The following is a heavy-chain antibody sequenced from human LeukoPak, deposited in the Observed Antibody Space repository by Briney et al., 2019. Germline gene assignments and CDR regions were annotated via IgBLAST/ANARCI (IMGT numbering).Heavy chain of an antibody. Sequence: PSETLSLTCDVSDYSISSGNYWGWIRQPPGKALEWIGSVYHSGSTHYSPSLKSRVTIAVDTSKNQFSLKLSSVTAADTAVYYCARNDSSGYFDYWGQGTLVTVSS. CDR3: ARNDSSGYFDY. D-gene: IGHD3-22*01. CDR1: DYSISSGNY. V-gene: IGHV4-38-2*01. J-gene: IGHJ4*02. CDR2: VYHSGST.